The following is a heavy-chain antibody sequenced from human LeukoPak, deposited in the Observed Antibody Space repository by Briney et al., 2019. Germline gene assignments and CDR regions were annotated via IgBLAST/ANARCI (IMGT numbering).Heavy chain of an antibody. CDR1: GGSISSGSYY. J-gene: IGHJ4*02. CDR2: IYTSGST. D-gene: IGHD3-3*01. V-gene: IGHV4-61*02. CDR3: ARVRRHYDSWSGHDY. Sequence: SQTLSLTCTVSGGSISSGSYYWSWIRQPAGKGLEWIGRIYTSGSTNYNPSLKSRVTISVDTSKNQFSLKLSSVTAADTAVYYCARVRRHYDSWSGHDYWGQGTLVTVSS.